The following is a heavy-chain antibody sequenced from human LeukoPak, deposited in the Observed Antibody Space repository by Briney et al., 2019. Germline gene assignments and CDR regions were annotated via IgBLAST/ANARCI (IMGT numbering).Heavy chain of an antibody. J-gene: IGHJ6*03. V-gene: IGHV1-2*02. CDR1: GYTFTGYC. Sequence: ASVKVSCKASGYTFTGYCMHWVRQAPGQGLEWMGWINPNRGGTNYAQKFQGRVTMTRDTSISTAYMELSRLRSDDTAVYYCARVGLRFLEWLSPDYYYYYYMDVWGKGTTVTVSS. CDR2: INPNRGGT. CDR3: ARVGLRFLEWLSPDYYYYYYMDV. D-gene: IGHD3-3*01.